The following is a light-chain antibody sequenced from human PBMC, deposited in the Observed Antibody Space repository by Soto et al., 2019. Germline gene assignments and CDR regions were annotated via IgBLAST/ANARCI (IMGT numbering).Light chain of an antibody. Sequence: DIQMTQSPSSLSASVGDRVTITCRASQSISSYLNWYQLKPGKAPKLLIYAASSLQSGVPSRFSGSGSGTDFTLTISSLQPEDFATYYCQQTYTTPYTCGQGTKLEI. CDR3: QQTYTTPYT. V-gene: IGKV1-39*01. CDR2: AAS. J-gene: IGKJ2*01. CDR1: QSISSY.